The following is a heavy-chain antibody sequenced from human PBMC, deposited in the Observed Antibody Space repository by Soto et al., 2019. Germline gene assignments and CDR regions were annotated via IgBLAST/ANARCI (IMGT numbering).Heavy chain of an antibody. CDR1: GGSISSGGYY. V-gene: IGHV4-31*03. CDR2: IYYSGST. CDR3: ARGGYGGNSDAFDI. J-gene: IGHJ3*02. Sequence: SETLSLTCTVSGGSISSGGYYWSWIRQHPGKGLEWIGYIYYSGSTYYNPSLKSRVTISVDTSKNQFSLKLSSVTAADTAVYYCARGGYGGNSDAFDIWGQGTMVTISS. D-gene: IGHD2-21*02.